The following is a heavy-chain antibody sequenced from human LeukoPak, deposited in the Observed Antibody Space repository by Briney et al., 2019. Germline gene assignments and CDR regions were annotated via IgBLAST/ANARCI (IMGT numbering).Heavy chain of an antibody. Sequence: HPGRSLRLSCAASGFTFSSYGMHWVRQAPGKGLEWVAFIRYDGSNRYYADSVKGRFTISRDNSKNTLYLQMNSLRAEDTAVYYCAKLYGSGICSDYWGQGTLVTVSS. V-gene: IGHV3-30*02. D-gene: IGHD3-10*01. CDR3: AKLYGSGICSDY. J-gene: IGHJ4*02. CDR1: GFTFSSYG. CDR2: IRYDGSNR.